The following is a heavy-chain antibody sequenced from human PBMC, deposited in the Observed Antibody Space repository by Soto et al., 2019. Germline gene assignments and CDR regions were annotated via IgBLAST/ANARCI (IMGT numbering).Heavy chain of an antibody. J-gene: IGHJ3*02. D-gene: IGHD3-10*01. CDR1: GFTFSSYG. CDR3: AKDGYYYGSGSYAFDN. CDR2: ISYDGSNK. V-gene: IGHV3-30*18. Sequence: QVQLVESGGGVVQPGRSLRLSCAASGFTFSSYGMHWVRQAPGRGLEWVAVISYDGSNKYYADSVKGRFTISRDNSKNTLYLQMNSLRAEDTAVYYCAKDGYYYGSGSYAFDNWGQGTMVTVSS.